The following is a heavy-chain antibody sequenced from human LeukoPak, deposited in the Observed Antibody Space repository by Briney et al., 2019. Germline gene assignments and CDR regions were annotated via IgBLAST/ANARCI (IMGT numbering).Heavy chain of an antibody. J-gene: IGHJ5*02. CDR1: GGSISSYY. D-gene: IGHD5-12*01. Sequence: SETLSLTCTVSGGSISSYYWSWIRQPPGKGLEWIGYIYYSGSTNYNPSLKSRVTISVDTSKNQFSLKLSSVTAADTAVYYCARDFSGYDTNWFDPWGQGTLVTVSS. CDR2: IYYSGST. CDR3: ARDFSGYDTNWFDP. V-gene: IGHV4-59*01.